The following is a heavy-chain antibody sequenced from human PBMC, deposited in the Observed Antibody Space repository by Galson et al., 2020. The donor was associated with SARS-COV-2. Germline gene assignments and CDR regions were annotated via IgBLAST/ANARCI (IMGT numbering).Heavy chain of an antibody. CDR1: GFTFSSYG. CDR3: AKDRFGEIPLGYYFDY. Sequence: QLGESLKISCAASGFTFSSYGMHWVRQAPGKGLEWVAVIWYDGSNKYYADSVKGRFTISRDNSKNTLYLQMNSLRAEDTAVYYCAKDRFGEIPLGYYFDYWGQGTLVTVSS. D-gene: IGHD3-10*01. CDR2: IWYDGSNK. J-gene: IGHJ4*02. V-gene: IGHV3-33*06.